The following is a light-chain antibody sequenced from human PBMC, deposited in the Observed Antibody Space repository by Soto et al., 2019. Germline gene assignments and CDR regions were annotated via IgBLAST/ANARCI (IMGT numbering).Light chain of an antibody. CDR3: QQYSDYSWT. Sequence: DIPMTQSPSTLAASVGDRVTITCRASQTIGDWLAWYQQKPGKAPKLLIYKASTLESGVPSRFSGSGSGTEFTLTISSLQPDDFATFYCQQYSDYSWTFGQGTKVEVK. CDR1: QTIGDW. J-gene: IGKJ1*01. CDR2: KAS. V-gene: IGKV1-5*03.